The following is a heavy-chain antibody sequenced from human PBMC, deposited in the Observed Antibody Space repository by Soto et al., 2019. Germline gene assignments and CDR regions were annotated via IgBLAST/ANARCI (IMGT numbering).Heavy chain of an antibody. Sequence: EVQLVESGGGLVKPGGSLRLSCAASGFTFSNAWLNWVRQAPGKGLQLVGRIKRRADGETIDYAAPVKGRFTISRDDSKNTLYLQVNSLETDDTAVYYCTTHRLGVLTPIAAYWGQGTLVTVSS. D-gene: IGHD2-21*02. J-gene: IGHJ4*02. V-gene: IGHV3-15*07. CDR2: IKRRADGETI. CDR1: GFTFSNAW. CDR3: TTHRLGVLTPIAAY.